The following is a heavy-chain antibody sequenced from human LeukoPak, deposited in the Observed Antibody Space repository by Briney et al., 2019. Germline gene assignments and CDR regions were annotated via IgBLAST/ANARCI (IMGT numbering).Heavy chain of an antibody. V-gene: IGHV3-30*18. Sequence: PGGSLRLSCATSGFTFSNSAMTWVRQAPGKGLEWVAVISYDGSNKYYADSVKGRFTISRDNSKNTLYLQMNSLRAEDTAVYYCAKMASDCSSTSCYTEDYWGQGTLVTVSS. J-gene: IGHJ4*02. D-gene: IGHD2-2*02. CDR3: AKMASDCSSTSCYTEDY. CDR1: GFTFSNSA. CDR2: ISYDGSNK.